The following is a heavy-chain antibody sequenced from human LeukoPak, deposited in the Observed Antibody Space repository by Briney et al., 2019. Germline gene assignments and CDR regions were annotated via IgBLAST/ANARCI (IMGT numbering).Heavy chain of an antibody. J-gene: IGHJ4*02. CDR1: GGSISSYY. CDR2: IYYSGST. D-gene: IGHD1/OR15-1a*01. Sequence: PSETLSLTCTVSGGSISSYYWSWIRQPPGKGLEWIGYIYYSGSTNYNPSLKSRVTISVDTSKNQFSLKLSSVTAADTAVYYCARHGDPYEQSRAGFDYWGQGTLVTVSS. V-gene: IGHV4-59*08. CDR3: ARHGDPYEQSRAGFDY.